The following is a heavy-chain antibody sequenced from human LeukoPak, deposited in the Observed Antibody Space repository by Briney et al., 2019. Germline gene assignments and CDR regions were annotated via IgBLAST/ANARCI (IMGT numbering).Heavy chain of an antibody. J-gene: IGHJ4*02. Sequence: GWALRLSCVASGLTFSSYSMNWVRQAPGKGLEWISYISTSTTTIYYANSVKGRFTISRDNAKKSLYLQMNSLRVEDTGVYYCASWGEGALDNWGQGTLVTVSS. CDR3: ASWGEGALDN. CDR1: GLTFSSYS. D-gene: IGHD1-26*01. V-gene: IGHV3-48*01. CDR2: ISTSTTTI.